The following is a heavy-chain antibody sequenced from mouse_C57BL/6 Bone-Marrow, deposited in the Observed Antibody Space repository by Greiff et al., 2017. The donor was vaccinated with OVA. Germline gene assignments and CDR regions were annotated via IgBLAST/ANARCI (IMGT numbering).Heavy chain of an antibody. D-gene: IGHD4-1*02. CDR1: GYTFTSYW. CDR2: IDPSDSYT. J-gene: IGHJ1*03. CDR3: SSSTGTDWYFDV. V-gene: IGHV1-50*01. Sequence: VQLQQPGAELVKPGASVKLSCKASGYTFTSYWMQWVKQRPGQGLEWIGEIDPSDSYTNYNQKFKGQATLTVDTSSSTAYMQLSSLTCEDSAVYYLSSSTGTDWYFDVWGTGTTVTVSS.